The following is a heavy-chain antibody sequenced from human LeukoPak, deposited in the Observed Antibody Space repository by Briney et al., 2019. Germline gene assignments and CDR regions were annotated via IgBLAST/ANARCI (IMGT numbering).Heavy chain of an antibody. Sequence: GGSLRLSCAASGFTFSSYAMHWVRQAPGKGLQWVAVISDDGSKKYYEDSVKGRFTISRDNAKNSLYLQMNSLRAEDTAVYYCARDTYYDFWSGYYYFDYWGQGTLVTVSS. D-gene: IGHD3-3*01. CDR2: ISDDGSKK. J-gene: IGHJ4*02. V-gene: IGHV3-30*04. CDR3: ARDTYYDFWSGYYYFDY. CDR1: GFTFSSYA.